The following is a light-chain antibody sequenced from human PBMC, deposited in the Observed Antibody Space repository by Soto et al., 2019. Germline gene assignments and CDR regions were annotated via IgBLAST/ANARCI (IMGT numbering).Light chain of an antibody. CDR3: TSFSSSTSLYV. CDR1: TRDIAGYNY. J-gene: IGLJ1*01. CDR2: QVT. Sequence: QAVVTQPPSASGSLGQSITISCTGTTRDIAGYNYISWYQQLPGKAPKLMIYQVTIRPSGISNRFSGAKSGNTAALTISGLQAEDEADYYCTSFSSSTSLYVFGTGTKLTVL. V-gene: IGLV2-14*01.